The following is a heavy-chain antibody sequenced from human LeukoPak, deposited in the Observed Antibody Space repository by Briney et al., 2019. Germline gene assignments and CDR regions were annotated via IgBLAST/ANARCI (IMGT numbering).Heavy chain of an antibody. CDR1: GFTFSSYG. D-gene: IGHD3-3*01. J-gene: IGHJ4*02. V-gene: IGHV3-33*01. Sequence: GGSLRLSCAASGFTFSSYGMYWVRQAPGKGLEWVAHIWYDGSNKYYADSVRGRFTISRDNSKNTLYLQMNSLRAEDTAVYYCARDRDYDFFDYWGQGTLVTVSS. CDR3: ARDRDYDFFDY. CDR2: IWYDGSNK.